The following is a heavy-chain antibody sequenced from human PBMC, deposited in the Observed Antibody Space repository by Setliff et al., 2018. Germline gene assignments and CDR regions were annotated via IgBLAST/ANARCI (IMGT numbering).Heavy chain of an antibody. CDR3: ARCDGVYYYYMDV. CDR2: IYYSGST. CDR1: GGSISSSDSNTNW. J-gene: IGHJ6*03. D-gene: IGHD3-10*01. Sequence: PSETLSLTCAVSGGSISSSDSNTNWWSWVRQPPGKGLEWIGYIYYSGSTYYNPSLKSRVTISVDTSKNQFSLKLSSVTAADTAVYYCARCDGVYYYYMDVWGKGTTVTVSS. V-gene: IGHV4-31*11.